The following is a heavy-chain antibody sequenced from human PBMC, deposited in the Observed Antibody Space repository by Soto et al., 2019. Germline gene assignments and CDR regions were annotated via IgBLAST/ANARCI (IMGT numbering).Heavy chain of an antibody. Sequence: ASVKVSCKPSGYSFTNFYVHWVRQAPGQGLEWMGIIDPSSGTTSYTQKFQGRVTMTRDTSMSTVYMELSSLRSEDTAVYYCARGAVVVPNGLIAGMDVWGMGTTVTVSS. V-gene: IGHV1-46*01. D-gene: IGHD2-15*01. J-gene: IGHJ6*04. CDR1: GYSFTNFY. CDR3: ARGAVVVPNGLIAGMDV. CDR2: IDPSSGTT.